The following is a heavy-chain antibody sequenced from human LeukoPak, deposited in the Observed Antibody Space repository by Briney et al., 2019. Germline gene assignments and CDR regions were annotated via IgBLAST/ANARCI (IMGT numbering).Heavy chain of an antibody. CDR3: ARDDIAAANDAFDI. CDR1: GGTFSSYA. CDR2: IIPIFGTA. Sequence: GASVKVSCKASGGTFSSYAISWVRQAPEQGLEWMGGIIPIFGTANYAQKFQGRVTITTDESTSTAYMELSSLRSEDTAVYYCARDDIAAANDAFDIRGQGTMVTVSS. V-gene: IGHV1-69*05. J-gene: IGHJ3*02. D-gene: IGHD6-13*01.